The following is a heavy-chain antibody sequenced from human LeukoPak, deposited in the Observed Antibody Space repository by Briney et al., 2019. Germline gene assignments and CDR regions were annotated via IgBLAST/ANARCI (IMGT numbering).Heavy chain of an antibody. CDR2: IYHGGST. Sequence: SETLSLTCAVSGGSVSSGGYSWSWIRQPPAKGLEWIGYIYHGGSTYYNPSLKSRVTISVDTSKNQFSLKLSSVTAADTAVYYCASRGGYENAFDIWGQGTMVTVSS. CDR3: ASRGGYENAFDI. D-gene: IGHD5-24*01. V-gene: IGHV4-30-2*01. J-gene: IGHJ3*02. CDR1: GGSVSSGGYS.